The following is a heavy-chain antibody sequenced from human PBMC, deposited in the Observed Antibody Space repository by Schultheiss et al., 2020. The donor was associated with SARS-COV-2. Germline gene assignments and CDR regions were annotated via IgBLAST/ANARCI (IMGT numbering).Heavy chain of an antibody. D-gene: IGHD3-3*01. CDR3: ARVGRYYDFWSGYYSV. CDR1: GGSFRGYY. J-gene: IGHJ6*02. V-gene: IGHV4-34*01. Sequence: SQTLSLTCAVYGGSFRGYYWSWIRQPPGKGLEWIGEINHSGSTNYNPSLKSRVTISVDTSKNQFSLKLSSVTAADTAVYYCARVGRYYDFWSGYYSVWGQGTTGTVSS. CDR2: INHSGST.